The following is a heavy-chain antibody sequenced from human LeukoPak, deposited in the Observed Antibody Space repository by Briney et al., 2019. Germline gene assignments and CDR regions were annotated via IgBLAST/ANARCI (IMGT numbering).Heavy chain of an antibody. CDR1: GGSISSSSYY. CDR3: ARATSGYYDSSGYYFFHYGMDV. Sequence: NSSETLSLTCTVSGGSISSSSYYWGWIRQPPGKGLEWIGSIYYSGSTYYNPSLKSRVTISVGTSKNQFSLKLSSVTAADTAVYYCARATSGYYDSSGYYFFHYGMDVWGQGTTVTVSS. J-gene: IGHJ6*02. V-gene: IGHV4-39*01. CDR2: IYYSGST. D-gene: IGHD3-22*01.